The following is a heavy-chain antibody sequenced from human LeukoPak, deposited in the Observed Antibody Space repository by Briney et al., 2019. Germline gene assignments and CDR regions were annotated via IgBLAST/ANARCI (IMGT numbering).Heavy chain of an antibody. CDR2: IYYRGST. Sequence: SETLSLTCTVSGGSISSSSYYWGWIRQPPGKGLEWIGSIYYRGSTYYNPSLKSRVSISVDSSKNQFSLKLSSVSAADTAVYCCARDNPAADHTVDYRGQGTLCTVSS. V-gene: IGHV4-39*07. CDR1: GGSISSSSYY. CDR3: ARDNPAADHTVDY. D-gene: IGHD2-15*01. J-gene: IGHJ4*02.